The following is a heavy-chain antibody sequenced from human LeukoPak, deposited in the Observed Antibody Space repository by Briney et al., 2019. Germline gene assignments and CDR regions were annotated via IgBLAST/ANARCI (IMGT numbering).Heavy chain of an antibody. CDR3: AREFGLRYFDWLLWGAFDI. CDR2: ISSSGSTI. CDR1: GFTFSSYE. V-gene: IGHV3-48*03. D-gene: IGHD3-9*01. Sequence: GGSLRLSCAASGFTFSSYEMNWVRQAPGKGLEWVSYISSSGSTIYYADSVKGRFTISRDNAKNSLYLQMNSLRAEDTAVYYCAREFGLRYFDWLLWGAFDIWGQGTMGTVSS. J-gene: IGHJ3*02.